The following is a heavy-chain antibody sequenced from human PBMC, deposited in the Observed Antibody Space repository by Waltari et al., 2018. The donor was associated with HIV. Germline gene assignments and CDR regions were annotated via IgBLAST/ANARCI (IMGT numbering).Heavy chain of an antibody. D-gene: IGHD3-22*01. J-gene: IGHJ4*02. V-gene: IGHV3-23*01. CDR1: GFAFFSYA. Sequence: EVQLMESGGGLVQPGGSRILAGPASGFAFFSYAITLVRQSPERGLEWVASIDGSGTKSFYADSVKGRFTLSRDNSKNTVFLQMNSLRAADTAIYYCAKAFYEDTAYYYDFWGRGTRVTVSS. CDR2: IDGSGTKS. CDR3: AKAFYEDTAYYYDF.